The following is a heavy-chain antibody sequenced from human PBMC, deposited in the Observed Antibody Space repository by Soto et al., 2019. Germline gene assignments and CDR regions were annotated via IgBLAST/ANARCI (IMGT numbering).Heavy chain of an antibody. J-gene: IGHJ3*02. CDR3: ARDYGDLFNAFDI. D-gene: IGHD2-21*01. V-gene: IGHV3-53*01. Sequence: GGSLRLSCAASGFTVSSNYMSWVRQAPGKGLEWVSVIYSGGSTYYADSVKGRFTISRDNSKNTLYLQVNSLRAEDTAVYYCARDYGDLFNAFDIWGQGTMVTVSS. CDR2: IYSGGST. CDR1: GFTVSSNY.